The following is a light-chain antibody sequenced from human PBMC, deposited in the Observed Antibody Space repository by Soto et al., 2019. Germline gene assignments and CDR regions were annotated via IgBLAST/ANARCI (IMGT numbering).Light chain of an antibody. J-gene: IGKJ3*01. V-gene: IGKV3-15*01. CDR3: QQYDNWPGFT. CDR2: GAS. CDR1: QSVSSN. Sequence: EIVLTQSPGTLSLSPGERATLSCRASQSVSSNLAWYQQKPGQAPRLLIYGASARATGLPARFSGSGSGTEFTLTISSLQSEDFAVYYCQQYDNWPGFTFGPGTKVDIK.